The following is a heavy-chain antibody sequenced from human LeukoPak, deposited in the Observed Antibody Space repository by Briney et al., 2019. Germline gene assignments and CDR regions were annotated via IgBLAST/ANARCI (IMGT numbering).Heavy chain of an antibody. CDR2: ISSSSSYI. CDR3: TRDRFYVWFDP. V-gene: IGHV3-21*03. D-gene: IGHD3-16*01. CDR1: GFTFSSYS. Sequence: PGGSLRLSCAASGFTFSSYSMNWVRQAPGKGLEWVSSISSSSSYIYYADSVKGRFTISRDNAKNSLYLQMNSLKTEDTAVYYCTRDRFYVWFDPWGQGTLVTVSS. J-gene: IGHJ5*02.